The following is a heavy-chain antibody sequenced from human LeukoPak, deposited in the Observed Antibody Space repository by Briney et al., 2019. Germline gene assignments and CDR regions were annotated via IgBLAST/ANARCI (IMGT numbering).Heavy chain of an antibody. CDR1: GYTLTELS. CDR3: ATVSMGDSSGYPYYFDY. CDR2: FDPEDGET. V-gene: IGHV1-24*01. D-gene: IGHD3-22*01. J-gene: IGHJ4*02. Sequence: ASVNVSCKVSGYTLTELSMHWVRQAPGKGLGWMGGFDPEDGETIYAQKFQGRVTMTEDTSTDTAYMELSRLRSEDTAVYYCATVSMGDSSGYPYYFDYWGQGTLVTVSS.